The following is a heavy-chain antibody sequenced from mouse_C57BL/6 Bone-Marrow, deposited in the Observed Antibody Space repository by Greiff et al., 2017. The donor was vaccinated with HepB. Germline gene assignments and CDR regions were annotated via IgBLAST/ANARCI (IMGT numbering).Heavy chain of an antibody. CDR2: FYPGSGSI. CDR1: GYTFTEYT. CDR3: ARHGPFDAQENYAMDD. J-gene: IGHJ4*01. Sequence: VQLVESGAELVKPGASVKLSCKASGYTFTEYTIHWVKQRSGQGLEWIGWFYPGSGSIKYNEKFKDKATLTADKSSSTVYMEISRLTSEDSAVYFCARHGPFDAQENYAMDDWGQGTSVTVSS. V-gene: IGHV1-62-2*01.